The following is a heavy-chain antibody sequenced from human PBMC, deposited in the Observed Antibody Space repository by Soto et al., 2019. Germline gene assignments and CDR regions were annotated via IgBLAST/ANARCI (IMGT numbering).Heavy chain of an antibody. CDR2: ISSSSSTI. CDR1: GLPFISYS. V-gene: IGHV3-48*01. J-gene: IGHJ4*02. Sequence: GGSHRLSSAASGLPFISYSMNWVRQAPGKGLEWVSYISSSSSTIYYADSVKGRFTISRGNAKNSLYLQMNSLRAEDTAVYYCARDAPPDDYWGQGTLVTVSS. CDR3: ARDAPPDDY.